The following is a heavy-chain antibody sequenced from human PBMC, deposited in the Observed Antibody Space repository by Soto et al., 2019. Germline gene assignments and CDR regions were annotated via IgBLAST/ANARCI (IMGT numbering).Heavy chain of an antibody. J-gene: IGHJ6*02. CDR2: FDPEDGET. V-gene: IGHV1-24*01. D-gene: IGHD2-15*01. CDR1: GYTLTELS. CDR3: ATSSESSSYYYYGMDV. Sequence: EGSVKVSCKVSGYTLTELSTHWVRQAPGKGLEWMGGFDPEDGETIYAQKFQGRVTMTEDTSTDTAYMELSSLRSEDTAVYYCATSSESSSYYYYGMDVWGQGTTVTVSS.